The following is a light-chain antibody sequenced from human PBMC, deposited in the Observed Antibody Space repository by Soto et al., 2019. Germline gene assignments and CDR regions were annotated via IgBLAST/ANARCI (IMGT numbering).Light chain of an antibody. Sequence: VLTPPPSGSGAPGQRVSISCTGSSSNIGAGYDVHWFQQLPGTAPKLLIYGSSNRPSGVPDRFSGSKSGTSASLAITGLQAEDEADYYCQSYDSSLSVLYVFGTGTKVTVL. J-gene: IGLJ1*01. V-gene: IGLV1-40*01. CDR2: GSS. CDR3: QSYDSSLSVLYV. CDR1: SSNIGAGYD.